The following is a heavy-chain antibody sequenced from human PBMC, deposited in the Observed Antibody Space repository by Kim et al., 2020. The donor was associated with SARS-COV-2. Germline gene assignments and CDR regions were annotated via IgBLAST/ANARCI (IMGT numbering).Heavy chain of an antibody. CDR1: GFTFSSYG. CDR3: AKEEQWPTTNFDY. J-gene: IGHJ4*02. V-gene: IGHV3-30*18. CDR2: ISYDGSNK. Sequence: RGSLRLSCAASGFTFSSYGMHWVRQAPGKGLEWVAVISYDGSNKYYADSVKGRFTISRDNSKKTLYLQMNSLRAEDTAVYYCAKEEQWPTTNFDYWGQGTLVTVSS. D-gene: IGHD6-19*01.